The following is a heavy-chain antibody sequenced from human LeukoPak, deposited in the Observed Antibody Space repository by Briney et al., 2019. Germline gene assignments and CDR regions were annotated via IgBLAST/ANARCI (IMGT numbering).Heavy chain of an antibody. CDR3: ARVGGYRGYGNYFDH. J-gene: IGHJ4*02. CDR2: IYYTGSA. D-gene: IGHD5-12*01. V-gene: IGHV4-4*07. CDR1: GFSINIY. Sequence: PSETLSLTCTVSGFSINIYWSWIRQSAGKGGEGIVRIYYTGSAKYNPPLTSRVSISVDNSQNKFSLQLSSVTAAHTAVYYCARVGGYRGYGNYFDHWGQGTLVTVSS.